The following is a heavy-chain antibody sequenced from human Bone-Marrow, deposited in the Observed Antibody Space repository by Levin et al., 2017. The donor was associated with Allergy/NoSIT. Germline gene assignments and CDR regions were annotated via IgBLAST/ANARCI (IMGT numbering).Heavy chain of an antibody. CDR2: IKEDGSDQ. D-gene: IGHD1-26*01. J-gene: IGHJ5*02. CDR1: GFTISTYW. CDR3: ARDFDSYRGSNLGWSHWFDP. V-gene: IGHV3-7*01. Sequence: GGSLRLSCAASGFTISTYWMSWVRQAPGKGLEWLANIKEDGSDQYLVDSVKGRFTISRDNAKNSLYLQLNSLRAEDTAVYYCARDFDSYRGSNLGWSHWFDPWGQGTLVTVSS.